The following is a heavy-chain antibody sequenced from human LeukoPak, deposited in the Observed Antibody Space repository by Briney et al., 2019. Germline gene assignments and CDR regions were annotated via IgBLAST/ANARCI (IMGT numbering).Heavy chain of an antibody. CDR1: GYTFTSYY. Sequence: VSVKVSCKASGYTFTSYYMHWVRQAPGQGLEWMGIINPSGGSTSYAQKFQGRVTMIREMSTSTVYMEMSSLRSEDTAVYYCAREGIVVARGAFDIWGQGTMVTVSS. CDR2: INPSGGST. CDR3: AREGIVVARGAFDI. V-gene: IGHV1-46*01. J-gene: IGHJ3*02. D-gene: IGHD2-2*01.